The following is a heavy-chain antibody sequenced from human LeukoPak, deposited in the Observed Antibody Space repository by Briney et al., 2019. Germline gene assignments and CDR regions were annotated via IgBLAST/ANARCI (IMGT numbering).Heavy chain of an antibody. Sequence: SETLSLTCTVSGRSVSSGSYYWRWIRQPPGKGVEWLGYIYYSGSTNYNPSLKSRVTISVDTSKNQFSLKLSSVTAADTAVYYCAREAAMVTDYYFDYWGQGTLVTVSS. CDR1: GRSVSSGSYY. CDR3: AREAAMVTDYYFDY. V-gene: IGHV4-61*01. D-gene: IGHD5-18*01. CDR2: IYYSGST. J-gene: IGHJ4*02.